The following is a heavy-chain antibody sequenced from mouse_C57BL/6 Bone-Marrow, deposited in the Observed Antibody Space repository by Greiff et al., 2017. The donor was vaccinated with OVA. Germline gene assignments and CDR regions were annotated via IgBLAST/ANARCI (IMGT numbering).Heavy chain of an antibody. CDR1: GFTFSDYG. V-gene: IGHV5-17*01. J-gene: IGHJ4*01. D-gene: IGHD2-2*01. CDR2: ISSGSSTI. Sequence: EVNVVESGGGLVKPGGSLKLSCAASGFTFSDYGMHWVRQAPEKGLEWVAYISSGSSTIYYADTVKGRFTISRDNAKNTLFLQMTSLRSEDTAMYYCARMVTNAMDYWGQGTSVTVSS. CDR3: ARMVTNAMDY.